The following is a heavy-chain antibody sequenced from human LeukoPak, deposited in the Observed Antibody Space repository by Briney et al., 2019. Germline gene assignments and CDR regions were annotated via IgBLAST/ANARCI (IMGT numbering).Heavy chain of an antibody. D-gene: IGHD3-22*01. Sequence: GGSLRLSCAASGFTFSSYAMHWVRQAPGKGLEWVAVISYDGSNKYYADSVKGRFTISRDNSKNTLYLQMNSLRAEDTALYYCAKDMGYYDSSGEFDYWGQGTLVTVSS. CDR3: AKDMGYYDSSGEFDY. CDR2: ISYDGSNK. CDR1: GFTFSSYA. V-gene: IGHV3-30-3*01. J-gene: IGHJ4*02.